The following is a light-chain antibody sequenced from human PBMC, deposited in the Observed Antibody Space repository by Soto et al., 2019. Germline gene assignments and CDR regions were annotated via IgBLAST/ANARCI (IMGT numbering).Light chain of an antibody. Sequence: DIQLTQSPSTLSASVGDRVTITCRASQNVNSWVAWYQQKPGKAPKFLIYDASNLESGVPSRFSGRESGTEFTLTISNLQPDDFATYYCQRYNSNSRTFGQGPRV. CDR3: QRYNSNSRT. V-gene: IGKV1-5*01. CDR2: DAS. J-gene: IGKJ1*01. CDR1: QNVNSW.